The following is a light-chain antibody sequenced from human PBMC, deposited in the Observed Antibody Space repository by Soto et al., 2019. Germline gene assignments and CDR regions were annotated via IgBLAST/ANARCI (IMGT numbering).Light chain of an antibody. V-gene: IGKV3-11*01. J-gene: IGKJ5*01. CDR3: QQRTNWLIT. CDR1: QSVGSY. Sequence: EVVLTQSPATLSLSPGERATLSCRASQSVGSYLAWYQQKPGQAPRLLIYDASNRATGIPARFSGSGSGTDFPLPISSLEPEDFAVYYCQQRTNWLITFGQGTRLEIK. CDR2: DAS.